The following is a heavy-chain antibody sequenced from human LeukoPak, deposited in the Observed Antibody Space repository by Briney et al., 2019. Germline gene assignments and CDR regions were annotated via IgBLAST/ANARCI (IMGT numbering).Heavy chain of an antibody. V-gene: IGHV3-23*03. D-gene: IGHD3-10*01. CDR1: GFSFSSYA. Sequence: GGSLRLSCAASGFSFSSYAMNWVRQAPGKGLEWVSIIFGAGKNTTYYADSVKGRFTVSRDNFKNTLYLQMTNLSPEDTAKYYCAKRNTMIRGGPSFDYWGQGILVAVSS. CDR2: IFGAGKNTT. CDR3: AKRNTMIRGGPSFDY. J-gene: IGHJ4*02.